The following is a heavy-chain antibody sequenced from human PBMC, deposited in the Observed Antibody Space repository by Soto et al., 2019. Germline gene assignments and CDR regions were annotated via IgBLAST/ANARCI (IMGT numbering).Heavy chain of an antibody. V-gene: IGHV1-69*06. CDR2: IIPIFGTA. CDR3: ARAHDGYNKDFDY. Sequence: GASVKVSCKASGGTFSSYAISWVRQAPGQGLEWMGGIIPIFGTANYAQKFQGRVTITADKSTSTAYMELSSLRSEDTAVYYCARAHDGYNKDFDYWGQGXLVTVSS. D-gene: IGHD5-12*01. CDR1: GGTFSSYA. J-gene: IGHJ4*02.